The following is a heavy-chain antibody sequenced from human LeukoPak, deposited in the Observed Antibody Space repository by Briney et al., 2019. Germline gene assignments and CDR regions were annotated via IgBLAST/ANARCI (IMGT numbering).Heavy chain of an antibody. Sequence: ASVKVSCKASGGTFSSYAISWVRQAPGQGLEWMGGIIPIFGTANYAQKFQGRVTITADESTSTAYMELSSLRSEDTAVYYCARANYGDKGGYYFDYWGQGTLVTVSS. CDR1: GGTFSSYA. V-gene: IGHV1-69*13. D-gene: IGHD4-17*01. J-gene: IGHJ4*02. CDR2: IIPIFGTA. CDR3: ARANYGDKGGYYFDY.